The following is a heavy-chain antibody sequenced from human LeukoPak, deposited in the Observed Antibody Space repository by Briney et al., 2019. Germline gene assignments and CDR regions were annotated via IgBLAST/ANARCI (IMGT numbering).Heavy chain of an antibody. Sequence: GGSLRLSCAASGFIFSSYDMHWVRQAPGKGLEWVAVIWYDGSNKYHADSVKGRFTISRDNSKNTLYLQMNSLRAEDTAVYYCARDSSSGWFDAFDIWGQGTMVTVS. CDR1: GFIFSSYD. D-gene: IGHD6-19*01. J-gene: IGHJ3*02. V-gene: IGHV3-33*01. CDR2: IWYDGSNK. CDR3: ARDSSSGWFDAFDI.